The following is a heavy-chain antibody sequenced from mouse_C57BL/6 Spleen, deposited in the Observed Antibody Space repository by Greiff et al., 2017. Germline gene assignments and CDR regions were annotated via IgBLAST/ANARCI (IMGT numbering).Heavy chain of an antibody. CDR3: ARQNYGSSFNWYFDV. Sequence: EVKVVESGGGLVKPGGSLKLSCAASGFTFSDYGMHWVRQSPEKGLEWVAYISSGSSTIYYADTVKGRFTISRDNAKNTLFLQRTSLRSEDTAMYYCARQNYGSSFNWYFDVWGTGTTVTVSS. CDR1: GFTFSDYG. V-gene: IGHV5-17*01. J-gene: IGHJ1*03. CDR2: ISSGSSTI. D-gene: IGHD1-1*01.